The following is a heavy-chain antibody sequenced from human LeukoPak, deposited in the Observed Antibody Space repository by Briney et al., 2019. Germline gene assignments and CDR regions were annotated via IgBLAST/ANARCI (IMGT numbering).Heavy chain of an antibody. Sequence: AGGSLRLSCAASGFTFSSYGMHWVRQAPGKGLVWVSRINTDGSRTDSVEGRFTISRDNAKNTLYLQMNSLRAEDTAVYYCARVSRGNYYFDYWGPGTLVTVSS. J-gene: IGHJ4*02. CDR2: INTDGSRT. CDR3: ARVSRGNYYFDY. CDR1: GFTFSSYG. V-gene: IGHV3-74*01.